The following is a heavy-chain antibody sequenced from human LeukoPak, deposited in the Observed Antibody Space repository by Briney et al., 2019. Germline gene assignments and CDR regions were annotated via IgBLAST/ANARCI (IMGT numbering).Heavy chain of an antibody. Sequence: NPSETLSLTCTVSGGSISSYYWSWIGQPPGKGLEWIGYIYYSGSTNYNPSLKSRVTISVDTSKNQFSLKLSSVTAADTAVYYCARALGSGYLVAFDIWCQGTMVTVSS. V-gene: IGHV4-59*01. CDR2: IYYSGST. CDR1: GGSISSYY. J-gene: IGHJ3*02. D-gene: IGHD3-22*01. CDR3: ARALGSGYLVAFDI.